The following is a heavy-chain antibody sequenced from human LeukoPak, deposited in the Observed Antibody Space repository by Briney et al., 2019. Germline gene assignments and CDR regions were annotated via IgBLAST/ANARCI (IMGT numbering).Heavy chain of an antibody. CDR1: GGSISSGTYY. V-gene: IGHV4-39*01. Sequence: SETLSLTCTVSGGSISSGTYYWGWIRQPPGKGLEWIGSFYYTGTTYYNPSLKSRVTISVETSKNQFSLKLTSVTAADTAVYYCGGNNFYYFAYWGQGSLVTVSP. CDR2: FYYTGTT. J-gene: IGHJ4*02. D-gene: IGHD5-24*01. CDR3: GGNNFYYFAY.